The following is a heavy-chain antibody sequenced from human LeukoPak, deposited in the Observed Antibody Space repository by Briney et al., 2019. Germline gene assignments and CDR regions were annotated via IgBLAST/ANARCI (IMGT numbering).Heavy chain of an antibody. Sequence: GASVKVSCKASGYTFTSYGISWVRQAPGQGLEWMGWISAYNGNTNYAQKLQGRVTMTTDTSTSTAYMEVRSLRSYDTAVYYCARSNVPPYGGGFDYWGQGTLVTVSS. V-gene: IGHV1-18*01. J-gene: IGHJ4*02. D-gene: IGHD3-10*01. CDR2: ISAYNGNT. CDR3: ARSNVPPYGGGFDY. CDR1: GYTFTSYG.